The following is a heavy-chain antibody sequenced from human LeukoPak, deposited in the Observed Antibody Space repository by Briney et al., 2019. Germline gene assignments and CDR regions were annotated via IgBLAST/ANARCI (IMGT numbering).Heavy chain of an antibody. CDR3: ARSGITVTKVGYAFDI. V-gene: IGHV4-4*02. J-gene: IGHJ3*02. D-gene: IGHD4-11*01. CDR2: IYHSGST. CDR1: GGSISSSNW. Sequence: SETLSLTCAVSGGSISSSNWWSWVRQPPGKGLEWIGEIYHSGSTNYNPSLKSRVTISVDKSKNQFSLKLSSVTAADTAVYYCARSGITVTKVGYAFDIWGQGTMVTVSS.